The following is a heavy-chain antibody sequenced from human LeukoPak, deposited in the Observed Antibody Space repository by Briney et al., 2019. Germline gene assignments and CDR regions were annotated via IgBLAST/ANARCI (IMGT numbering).Heavy chain of an antibody. J-gene: IGHJ3*02. Sequence: SETLSLTCTVSGGSISSYYWSWIRQPPGKGLEWIGYIFYTGSTNYNPSLRSRVTISVLTSKNRFSLKLSSVTAADTAVYYCATLTGGDDAFDIWGQGTMVTVSS. V-gene: IGHV4-59*01. CDR2: IFYTGST. CDR3: ATLTGGDDAFDI. CDR1: GGSISSYY. D-gene: IGHD4-23*01.